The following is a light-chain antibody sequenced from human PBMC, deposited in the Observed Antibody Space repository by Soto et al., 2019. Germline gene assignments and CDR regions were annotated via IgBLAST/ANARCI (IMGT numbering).Light chain of an antibody. CDR2: DVS. J-gene: IGKJ5*01. V-gene: IGKV3-11*01. CDR3: QHRTNWLIT. CDR1: QSITSY. Sequence: EIVLTQSPCTLSLSPGERATLSWRASQSITSYLAWYQQKLGQAPRLLIYDVSTRATGIPARFSGSGSGTDVTLTISSLETEDFAVYYCQHRTNWLITFGQGTRLEIK.